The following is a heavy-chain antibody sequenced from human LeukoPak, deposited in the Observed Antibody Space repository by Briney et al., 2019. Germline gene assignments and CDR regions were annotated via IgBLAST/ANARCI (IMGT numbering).Heavy chain of an antibody. CDR2: IYPGDSDT. Sequence: GESLKISCKGSGYSFTCYWIVGVRQMPGKGLEWMGIIYPGDSDTRYSPSFQGQVPISADKSISTAYLQWSSLKASDTAMYYCARAGKVVPAANMVWGQGTLVTVSS. CDR3: ARAGKVVPAANMV. V-gene: IGHV5-51*01. D-gene: IGHD2-2*01. J-gene: IGHJ4*02. CDR1: GYSFTCYW.